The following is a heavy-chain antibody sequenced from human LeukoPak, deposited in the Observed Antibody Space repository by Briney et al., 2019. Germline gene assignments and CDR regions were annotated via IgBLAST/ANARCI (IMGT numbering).Heavy chain of an antibody. CDR1: GFTFSSYS. D-gene: IGHD3-10*02. Sequence: GGSLRLSCAASGFTFSSYSMNWVRQAPEKGLEWVSSISSSSSYIYYADSVKGRFTISRDNAKNSLYLQMNSLRAEDTAVYYCARDNAFPLFGEADYWGQGTLVTVSS. CDR2: ISSSSSYI. CDR3: ARDNAFPLFGEADY. J-gene: IGHJ4*02. V-gene: IGHV3-21*01.